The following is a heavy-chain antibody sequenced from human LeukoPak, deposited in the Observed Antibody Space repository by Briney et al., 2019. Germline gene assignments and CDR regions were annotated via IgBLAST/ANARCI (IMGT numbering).Heavy chain of an antibody. CDR1: GFTFSSYG. J-gene: IGHJ6*03. V-gene: IGHV3-48*01. Sequence: GGSLRLSCAASGFTFSSYGMHWVRQAPGKGLEWVSYISSSSSTIYYADSVKGRFTISRDNAKNSLYLQMNSLRAEDTAVYYCARDAYSSGWYFLPYYYYYMDVWGKGTRSPSP. D-gene: IGHD6-19*01. CDR2: ISSSSSTI. CDR3: ARDAYSSGWYFLPYYYYYMDV.